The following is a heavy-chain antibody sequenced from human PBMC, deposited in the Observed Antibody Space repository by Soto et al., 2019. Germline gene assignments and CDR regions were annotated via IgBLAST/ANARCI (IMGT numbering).Heavy chain of an antibody. CDR3: ARDFTDSSGPTLGMGV. D-gene: IGHD6-19*01. J-gene: IGHJ6*02. V-gene: IGHV4-31*03. CDR2: IYYSGST. CDR1: GGSISSGGYY. Sequence: QVQLQESGPGLVKPSQTLSLTCTVSGGSISSGGYYWSWIRQHPGKGLEWIGYIYYSGSTYYNPSLEGRVTISVDTSKRQFSRKLSSVTAADTAVYYCARDFTDSSGPTLGMGVWGQGTTVTVSS.